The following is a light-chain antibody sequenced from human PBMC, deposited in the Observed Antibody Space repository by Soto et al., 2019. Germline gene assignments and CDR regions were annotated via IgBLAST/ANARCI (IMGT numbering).Light chain of an antibody. CDR1: GSDVGVYNY. CDR3: SSYTSSSTLVL. CDR2: DAT. V-gene: IGLV2-14*03. Sequence: QSALTQPASVSGSPGQSITISCTGTGSDVGVYNYVSWYQLHPGKAPKLMIYDATHRPSGVSNRFSGSKSGNTASLTISGLQAEDEADYYCSSYTSSSTLVLFGGGTKLTVL. J-gene: IGLJ2*01.